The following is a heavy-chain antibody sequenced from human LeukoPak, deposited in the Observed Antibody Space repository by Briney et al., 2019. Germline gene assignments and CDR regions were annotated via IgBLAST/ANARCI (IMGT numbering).Heavy chain of an antibody. J-gene: IGHJ4*02. D-gene: IGHD5-24*01. Sequence: PGRSLRLSCAASGFTFSSYGMHWVRQAPGKGLEWVAVISYDGSNKYYADSVKGRFTISRGNSKNTLYLQMNSLRAEDTAVYYCARSVVGRWLQSAIDYWGQGTLVTVSS. CDR1: GFTFSSYG. CDR3: ARSVVGRWLQSAIDY. V-gene: IGHV3-30*03. CDR2: ISYDGSNK.